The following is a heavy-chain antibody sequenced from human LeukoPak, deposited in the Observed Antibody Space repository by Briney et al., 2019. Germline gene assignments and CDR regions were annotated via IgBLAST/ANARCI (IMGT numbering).Heavy chain of an antibody. CDR1: GFTFNNYA. Sequence: PGGSLRLSCAASGFTFNNYAMTWVRQAPGKGLEWVSVVSGSGDNTNYADSVKGRFTISRDNAKNSLYLQMNSLRAEDTAVYYCASEAYYYDSSGYYADYWGQGTLVTVSS. D-gene: IGHD3-22*01. J-gene: IGHJ4*02. V-gene: IGHV3-21*01. CDR3: ASEAYYYDSSGYYADY. CDR2: VSGSGDNT.